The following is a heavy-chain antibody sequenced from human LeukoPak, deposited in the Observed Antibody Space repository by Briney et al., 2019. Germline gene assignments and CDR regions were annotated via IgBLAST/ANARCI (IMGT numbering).Heavy chain of an antibody. V-gene: IGHV3-30-3*01. CDR3: ARDKFTYYYDSSGYQNWFDP. CDR2: ISYDGSNK. Sequence: GGSLRLSCAASGFTFSSYAMHWVRQAPGKGLEWVAVISYDGSNKYYADSVKGRFTISRDNSKNTLYLQMNSLRAEDTAVYYCARDKFTYYYDSSGYQNWFDPWGQGTLVTVSS. CDR1: GFTFSSYA. J-gene: IGHJ5*02. D-gene: IGHD3-22*01.